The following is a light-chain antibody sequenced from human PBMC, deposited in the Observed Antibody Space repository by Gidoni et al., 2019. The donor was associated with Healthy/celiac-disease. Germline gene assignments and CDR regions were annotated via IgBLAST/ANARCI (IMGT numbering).Light chain of an antibody. CDR2: GAS. CDR1: QSVSSN. J-gene: IGKJ3*01. V-gene: IGKV3-15*01. Sequence: ERVMTQSPATLSVSPGERATLSCRASQSVSSNLAWYQQKPGQAPRLLISGASTRATGIPARFSGSGSGTAFTLTIRSLQSEDFAVYYCQQYNNWPPIFGPGTKVDIK. CDR3: QQYNNWPPI.